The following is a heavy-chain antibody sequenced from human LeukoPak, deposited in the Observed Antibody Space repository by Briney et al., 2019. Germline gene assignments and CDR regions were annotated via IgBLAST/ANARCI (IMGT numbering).Heavy chain of an antibody. V-gene: IGHV1-18*04. Sequence: ASVKVSCKASGYTFTGYYMHWVRQAPGQGLEWMGWISAYNGNTNYAQKLQGRVTMTTDTSTSTAYMELRSLRSDDTAVYYCARDQGYCSSTSCRPSDYWGQGTLVTVSS. CDR3: ARDQGYCSSTSCRPSDY. CDR1: GYTFTGYY. CDR2: ISAYNGNT. J-gene: IGHJ4*02. D-gene: IGHD2-2*01.